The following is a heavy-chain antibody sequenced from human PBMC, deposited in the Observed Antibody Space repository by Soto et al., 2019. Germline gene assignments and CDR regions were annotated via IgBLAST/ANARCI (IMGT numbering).Heavy chain of an antibody. D-gene: IGHD4-17*01. CDR3: ARAPSYGSPPGMDV. Sequence: QVQLVESGGGVVQPGRSLRLSCAASEFTFSSYVMHWVRQAPDKGLEWVAVISYDGSIKYYADSVKGRFTISRDNSKNTLYLQMNSLRAEDTAVYYCARAPSYGSPPGMDVWGQGTTVTVSS. J-gene: IGHJ6*02. CDR1: EFTFSSYV. CDR2: ISYDGSIK. V-gene: IGHV3-30-3*01.